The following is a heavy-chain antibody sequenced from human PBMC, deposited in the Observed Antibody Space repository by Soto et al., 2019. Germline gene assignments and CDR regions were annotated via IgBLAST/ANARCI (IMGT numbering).Heavy chain of an antibody. V-gene: IGHV3-23*01. Sequence: RLSCAASGFTFSSYAMSWVRQAPGKGLEWVSAISGSGGSTYYADSVKGRFTISRDSSKNTLYLQMNSLRAEDTAVYYCAKSLTTYGEYLGEYYYYGMDVWGQGTTVTVSS. CDR3: AKSLTTYGEYLGEYYYYGMDV. D-gene: IGHD4-17*01. J-gene: IGHJ6*02. CDR1: GFTFSSYA. CDR2: ISGSGGST.